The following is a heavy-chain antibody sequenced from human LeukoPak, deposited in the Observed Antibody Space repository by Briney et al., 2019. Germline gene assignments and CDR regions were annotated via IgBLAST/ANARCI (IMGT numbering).Heavy chain of an antibody. J-gene: IGHJ6*03. CDR3: ARTSWIQLWPHYYYYYMDV. Sequence: ASVKVSCKASGYTFTSYGISWVRQAPGQGLEWMGWISAYNGNTNYAQKLQGRVTMSTDTSTSTGYMELRSLRSDDTAVYYCARTSWIQLWPHYYYYYMDVWGKGTTVTVSS. CDR2: ISAYNGNT. CDR1: GYTFTSYG. V-gene: IGHV1-18*01. D-gene: IGHD5-18*01.